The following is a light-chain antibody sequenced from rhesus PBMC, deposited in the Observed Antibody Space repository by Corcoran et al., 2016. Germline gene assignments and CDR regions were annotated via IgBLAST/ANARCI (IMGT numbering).Light chain of an antibody. CDR3: QQHDNSPLT. V-gene: IGKV1-69*01. CDR2: KAS. J-gene: IGKJ4*01. Sequence: DIQMTQSPSSLSASVGDRVTITRRASQDISYWLAWYQQKPGKVPKLLIYKASNLETGVPLRFSGSGSETYFTITISSLPPEDLATYYCQQHDNSPLTFGGGTKVELK. CDR1: QDISYW.